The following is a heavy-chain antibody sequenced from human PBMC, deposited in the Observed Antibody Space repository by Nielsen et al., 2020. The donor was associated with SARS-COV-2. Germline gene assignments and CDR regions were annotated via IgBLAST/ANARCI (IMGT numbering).Heavy chain of an antibody. J-gene: IGHJ6*02. CDR2: ISWNSGSI. V-gene: IGHV3-9*01. CDR1: GFTFDDYA. Sequence: SLKISCAASGFTFDDYAMHWVRQAPGKGLEWVSGISWNSGSIGYADPVKGRFTISRDNAKNSLYLQMSSLRAEDTALYYCATSGIAAAGYYYYGMDVWGQGTTVTVSS. CDR3: ATSGIAAAGYYYYGMDV. D-gene: IGHD6-13*01.